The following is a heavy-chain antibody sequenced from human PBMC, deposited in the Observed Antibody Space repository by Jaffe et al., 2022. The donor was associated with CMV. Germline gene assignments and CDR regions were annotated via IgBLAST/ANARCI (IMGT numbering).Heavy chain of an antibody. Sequence: QVQLVQSGAEVKKPGASVKVSCKASGYTFTGYYMHWVRQAPGQGLEWMGWINPNSGGTNYAQKFQGRVTMTRDTSISTAYMELSRLRSDDTAVYYCARDGAVGGVVAATDYYYYGMDVWGQGTTVTVSS. CDR1: GYTFTGYY. CDR2: INPNSGGT. J-gene: IGHJ6*02. D-gene: IGHD2-15*01. CDR3: ARDGAVGGVVAATDYYYYGMDV. V-gene: IGHV1-2*02.